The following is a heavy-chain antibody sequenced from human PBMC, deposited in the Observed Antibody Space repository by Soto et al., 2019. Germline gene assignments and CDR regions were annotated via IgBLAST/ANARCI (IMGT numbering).Heavy chain of an antibody. V-gene: IGHV3-13*05. D-gene: IGHD6-6*01. CDR3: AKDRFLSAARRDYYYGMDV. CDR2: IGTAGDP. Sequence: GGSLRLSCAVSGFTFSSYDMHWVRQATGKGLEWVSAIGTAGDPYYPGSVKGRFTISRENAKNSLYLQMNSLRAGDTAVYYCAKDRFLSAARRDYYYGMDVWGQGTTVTVSS. CDR1: GFTFSSYD. J-gene: IGHJ6*02.